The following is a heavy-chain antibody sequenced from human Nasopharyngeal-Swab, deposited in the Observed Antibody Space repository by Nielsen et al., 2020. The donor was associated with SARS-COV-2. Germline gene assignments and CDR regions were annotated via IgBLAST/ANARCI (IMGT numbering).Heavy chain of an antibody. J-gene: IGHJ4*02. CDR2: IRSKPYGGTT. CDR3: TRAWYEDY. Sequence: GGSLRLSCTGSEFTFGDYAMSWFRQAPGMGLEWVAFIRSKPYGGTTEYAASVKGRFTISRDDSKSIAYLQMNSLKTEDTAVYYCTRAWYEDYWGQGTLVTVSS. D-gene: IGHD6-13*01. CDR1: EFTFGDYA. V-gene: IGHV3-49*03.